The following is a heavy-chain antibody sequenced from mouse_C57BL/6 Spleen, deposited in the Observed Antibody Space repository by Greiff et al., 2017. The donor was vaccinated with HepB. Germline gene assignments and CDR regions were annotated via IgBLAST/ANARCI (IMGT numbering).Heavy chain of an antibody. D-gene: IGHD4-1*01. CDR2: IWTGGGT. Sequence: VKLMESGPGLVAPSQSLSITCTVSGFSLTSYAISWVRQPPGKGLEWLGVIWTGGGTNYNSALKSRLSISKDNSKSQVFLKMNSLQTDDTARYYCASLTGTSHWYFDVWGTGTTVTVSS. CDR1: GFSLTSYA. J-gene: IGHJ1*03. V-gene: IGHV2-9-1*01. CDR3: ASLTGTSHWYFDV.